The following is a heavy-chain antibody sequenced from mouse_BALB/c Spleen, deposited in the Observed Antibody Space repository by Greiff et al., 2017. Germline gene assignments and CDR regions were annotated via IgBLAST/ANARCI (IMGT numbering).Heavy chain of an antibody. J-gene: IGHJ4*01. CDR3: ASREEYYAMDY. CDR2: ISYDGSN. Sequence: EVHLVESGPGLVKPSQSLSLTCSVTGYSITSGYYWNWIRQFPGNKLEWMGYISYDGSNNYNPSLKNRISITRDTSKNQFFLKLNSVTTEDTATYYCASREEYYAMDYWGQGTSVTVSS. V-gene: IGHV3-6*02. CDR1: GYSITSGYY.